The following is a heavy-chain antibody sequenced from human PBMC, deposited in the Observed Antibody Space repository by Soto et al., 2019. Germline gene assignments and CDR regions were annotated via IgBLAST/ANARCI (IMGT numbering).Heavy chain of an antibody. Sequence: SVKVSCKASRGTFSSYAISWVRQAPGHGLEWIGRIIPIFGIPSYAQKFQGRVTITADESTSTAYMELSSLRSDDTAVYYCAREDRDRETGLVPAAIDGMDVWGQGTTVTVSS. CDR3: AREDRDRETGLVPAAIDGMDV. CDR1: RGTFSSYA. D-gene: IGHD2-2*01. V-gene: IGHV1-69*13. J-gene: IGHJ6*02. CDR2: IIPIFGIP.